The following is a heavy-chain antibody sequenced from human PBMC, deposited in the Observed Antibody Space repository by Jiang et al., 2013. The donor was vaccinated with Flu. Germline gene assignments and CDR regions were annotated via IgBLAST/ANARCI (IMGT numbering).Heavy chain of an antibody. CDR2: ISSSGSTI. CDR3: AVSPGYCSSTSCYHFDY. D-gene: IGHD2-2*01. Sequence: GGGLVKPGGSLRLSCAASGFTFSDYYMSWIRQAPGKGLEWVSYISSSGSTIYYADSVKGRFTISRDNAKNSLYLQMNSLRAEDTAVYYCAVSPGYCSSTSCYHFDYWGQGTLVTVSS. J-gene: IGHJ4*02. V-gene: IGHV3-11*01. CDR1: GFTFSDYY.